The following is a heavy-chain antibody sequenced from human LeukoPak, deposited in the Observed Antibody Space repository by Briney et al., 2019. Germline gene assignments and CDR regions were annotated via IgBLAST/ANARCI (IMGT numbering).Heavy chain of an antibody. CDR3: ARTKPPCTSCLLLDY. D-gene: IGHD2-2*01. CDR1: GYTFTGYY. J-gene: IGHJ4*02. V-gene: IGHV1-2*02. Sequence: ASVKVSCKSSGYTFTGYYIHWLRQAPGQGLEWMGWINPNSGGTNYAQKFQGLVTMSRDTSITTAYMELNRLISDDTAVYFCARTKPPCTSCLLLDYWGQGTLVTVS. CDR2: INPNSGGT.